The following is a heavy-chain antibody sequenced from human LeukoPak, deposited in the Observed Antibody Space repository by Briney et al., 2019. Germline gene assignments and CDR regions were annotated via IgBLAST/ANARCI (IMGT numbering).Heavy chain of an antibody. J-gene: IGHJ4*02. D-gene: IGHD3-22*01. V-gene: IGHV1-2*02. Sequence: ASVKVSCKASGYTFTGYYMHWVRQAPGQGLEWMGWINPNSGGTNYAQKFQGRVTMTRDTSISTAYMELSRLRSDDTAVYYCARDSADSSGYSASFDTWGQGTLVTVSS. CDR2: INPNSGGT. CDR3: ARDSADSSGYSASFDT. CDR1: GYTFTGYY.